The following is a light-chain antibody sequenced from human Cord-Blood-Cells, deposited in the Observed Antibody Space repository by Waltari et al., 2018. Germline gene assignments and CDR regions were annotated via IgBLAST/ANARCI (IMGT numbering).Light chain of an antibody. CDR2: EVS. CDR1: SSDVGSYNR. CDR3: SSYTSSSTFV. J-gene: IGLJ2*01. Sequence: QSALTQPPSVSGSPGQSVTISCTGTSSDVGSYNRVSWYQHPPGTAPKLLIYEVSNRPSGVPARFSGSKSGNTASLTISGLQAEDEADYYCSSYTSSSTFVLGGGTKLTVL. V-gene: IGLV2-18*02.